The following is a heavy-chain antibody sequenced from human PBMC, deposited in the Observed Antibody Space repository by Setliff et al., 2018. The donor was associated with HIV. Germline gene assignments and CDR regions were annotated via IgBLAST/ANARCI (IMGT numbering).Heavy chain of an antibody. CDR3: ARVTTNPHFDY. J-gene: IGHJ4*02. CDR1: GGSISNYY. CDR2: IYASGST. Sequence: SETLSLTCTVSGGSISNYYWSWIRQPPGKGLEWIGYIYASGSTNYSPSLKSRVTISVDTSKNQFSLRLNSVTVADTAVYYCARVTTNPHFDYWGQGTLVTVSS. V-gene: IGHV4-4*08.